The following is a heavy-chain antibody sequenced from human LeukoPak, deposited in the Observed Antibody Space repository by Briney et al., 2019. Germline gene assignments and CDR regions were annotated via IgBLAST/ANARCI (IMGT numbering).Heavy chain of an antibody. CDR3: MSRLGNWYFDH. CDR1: GGSISSSSYY. V-gene: IGHV4-39*01. J-gene: IGHJ2*01. CDR2: IYYSGST. Sequence: SETLSLTCTVSGGSISSSSYYWGWIRQPPGKGLEWVGSIYYSGSTYNNPSLKSRVTMSVDTSKNQFSLNLSPMTAADTAVYYFMSRLGNWYFDHWGRGTLVTVSS. D-gene: IGHD3-22*01.